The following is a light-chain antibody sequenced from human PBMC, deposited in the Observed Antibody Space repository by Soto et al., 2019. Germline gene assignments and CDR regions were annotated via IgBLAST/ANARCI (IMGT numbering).Light chain of an antibody. Sequence: DIQMTQSPSSLYASVGDRVTITCRASQGISNYLAWYQQKPGKVPKLLIYGAYTLQSGVPSRYSGSGSGTDFTLTISSLQPEDVATYYCQNYNSYSQFTFGPGTKVDIK. CDR1: QGISNY. J-gene: IGKJ3*01. V-gene: IGKV1-27*01. CDR2: GAY. CDR3: QNYNSYSQFT.